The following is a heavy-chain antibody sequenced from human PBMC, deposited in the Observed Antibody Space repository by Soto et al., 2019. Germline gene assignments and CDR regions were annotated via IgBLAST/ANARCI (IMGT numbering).Heavy chain of an antibody. CDR2: IIPIFGTA. CDR3: ANGYCSGGSCYLSAFDI. J-gene: IGHJ3*02. V-gene: IGHV1-69*06. D-gene: IGHD2-15*01. CDR1: GGAFSSYS. Sequence: ASVKVSCKASGGAFSSYSINWVRQAPGQGLEWVGGIIPIFGTANYAQKFQGRVTITADKSTSTAYMALSSLRSEDTAVYYCANGYCSGGSCYLSAFDIWGQGTMVTVSS.